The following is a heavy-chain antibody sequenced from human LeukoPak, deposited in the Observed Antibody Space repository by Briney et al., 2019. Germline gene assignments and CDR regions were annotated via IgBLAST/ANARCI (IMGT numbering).Heavy chain of an antibody. V-gene: IGHV4-59*12. Sequence: SETLSLTCTVSGGSISNYFWSWIRQPAGKGLEWIGSIYYSGSTYYNPSLKSRVTISVDTSKNQFSLKLSSVTAADTAVYYCARRARGAARLDFDYWGQGTLVTVSS. CDR2: IYYSGST. CDR3: ARRARGAARLDFDY. J-gene: IGHJ4*02. D-gene: IGHD6-6*01. CDR1: GGSISNYF.